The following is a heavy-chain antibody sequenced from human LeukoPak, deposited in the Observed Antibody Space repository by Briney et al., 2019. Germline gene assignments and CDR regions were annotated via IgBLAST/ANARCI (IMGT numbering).Heavy chain of an antibody. CDR3: ATRDRASNWYFDL. CDR2: IYYSGST. Sequence: SETLSLTCTVSGGSIRSYYWSWIRQPPGKGLEWIGYIYYSGSTNYNPSLKSRVTISVDTSKNQFSLKLSSVTAADTAVYYCATRDRASNWYFDLWGRGTLVTVSS. V-gene: IGHV4-59*01. CDR1: GGSIRSYY. D-gene: IGHD5-24*01. J-gene: IGHJ2*01.